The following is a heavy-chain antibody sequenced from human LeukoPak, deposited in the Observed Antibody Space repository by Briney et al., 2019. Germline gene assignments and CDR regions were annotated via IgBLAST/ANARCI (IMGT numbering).Heavy chain of an antibody. V-gene: IGHV3-23*01. CDR2: ISGSGGST. CDR1: GFTFSSYA. Sequence: TGGSLRLSCAASGFTFSSYAMSWVRQAPGKGLEWVSAISGSGGSTYYADSVKGRFTISRDNSENTLYLQMNSLRAEDTAVYYCAKPGIIAAAGTDYWGQGTLVTVSS. J-gene: IGHJ4*02. CDR3: AKPGIIAAAGTDY. D-gene: IGHD6-13*01.